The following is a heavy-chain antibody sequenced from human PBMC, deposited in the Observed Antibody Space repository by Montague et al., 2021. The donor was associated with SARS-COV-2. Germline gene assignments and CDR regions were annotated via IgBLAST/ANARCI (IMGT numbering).Heavy chain of an antibody. J-gene: IGHJ6*02. V-gene: IGHV2-70*11. CDR3: AWSNDEFFYQYGLDV. Sequence: PALVKPTQPLILTCSLSGLSLNTRRVCVSWIRQPPGKALEWLARIDWDEDKYYNIFLKSRLTISKDTSTNQVVLTMTTMDPVDKDTHYCAWSNDEFFYQYGLDVWGHGTTVTVSS. CDR1: GLSLNTRRVC. CDR2: IDWDEDK.